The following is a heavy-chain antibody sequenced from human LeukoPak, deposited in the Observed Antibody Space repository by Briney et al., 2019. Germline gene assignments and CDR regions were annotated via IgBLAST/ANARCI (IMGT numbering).Heavy chain of an antibody. Sequence: GGSLRLSCAASGFTFSSYEMNWVRQAPGKGLEWVSYISSSGSTIYYADSVKGRFTISRDNAKNSLYLQMNSLRAEDTAVYYCARTGQLILDYWGQGTLVTVSS. CDR1: GFTFSSYE. CDR3: ARTGQLILDY. J-gene: IGHJ4*02. CDR2: ISSSGSTI. D-gene: IGHD2-15*01. V-gene: IGHV3-48*03.